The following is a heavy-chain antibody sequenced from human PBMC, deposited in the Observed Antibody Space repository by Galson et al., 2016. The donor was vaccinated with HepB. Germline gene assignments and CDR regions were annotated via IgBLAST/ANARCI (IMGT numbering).Heavy chain of an antibody. CDR1: GYTFSRYG. D-gene: IGHD3-16*01. CDR2: ISAYNGNT. J-gene: IGHJ4*02. Sequence: SVKVSCKASGYTFSRYGISWVRQAPGQGLEWMGWISAYNGNTNYAQKFQGRVTMTTDSSTSTAYVELRSLTADDTAVYYCARDVGGVDYWGQGTLVTVSS. V-gene: IGHV1-18*01. CDR3: ARDVGGVDY.